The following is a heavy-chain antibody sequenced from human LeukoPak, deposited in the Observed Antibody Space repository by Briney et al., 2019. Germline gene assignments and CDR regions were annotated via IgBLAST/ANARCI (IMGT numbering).Heavy chain of an antibody. D-gene: IGHD6-6*01. V-gene: IGHV1-2*02. CDR3: AREHSSSSGKVFDY. CDR2: INPNSGGT. CDR1: EYTFPGYY. Sequence: GASVKVSCKASEYTFPGYYMHWVRQAPGQGLEWMGWINPNSGGTNYAQKFQGRVTMTRDTSISTAYMELSRLRSDDTAVYYCAREHSSSSGKVFDYWGQGTLVTVSS. J-gene: IGHJ4*02.